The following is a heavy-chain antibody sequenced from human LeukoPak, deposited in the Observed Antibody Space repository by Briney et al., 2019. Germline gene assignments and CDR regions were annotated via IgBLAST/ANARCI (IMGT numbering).Heavy chain of an antibody. J-gene: IGHJ4*02. D-gene: IGHD3-22*01. CDR2: INPNSGGT. V-gene: IGHV1-2*02. CDR3: ARDLREYYDSSGYYYQYYFDY. CDR1: GYTFTGYY. Sequence: GASVKVSCKASGYTFTGYYMHWVRQAPGQGLEWMGWINPNSGGTNYAQKFQGRVTMTRDTSISTAYMELSRLRSDDTAVYYCARDLREYYDSSGYYYQYYFDYWGQGTLVTVSS.